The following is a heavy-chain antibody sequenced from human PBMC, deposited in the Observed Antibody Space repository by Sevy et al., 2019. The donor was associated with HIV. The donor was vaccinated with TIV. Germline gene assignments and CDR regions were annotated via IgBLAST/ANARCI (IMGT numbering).Heavy chain of an antibody. CDR3: ARDPRIYGDYLLAYFDY. Sequence: GGSLRLSCAASGFTFSRYWMSWVRQAPGKGLEWVAVIGYDGNNKFYADSVKGRFTISRDDSKNTVFLQMDSLRAEDTAVYYCARDPRIYGDYLLAYFDYWGQGTLVTVSS. J-gene: IGHJ4*02. D-gene: IGHD4-17*01. V-gene: IGHV3-33*07. CDR1: GFTFSRYW. CDR2: IGYDGNNK.